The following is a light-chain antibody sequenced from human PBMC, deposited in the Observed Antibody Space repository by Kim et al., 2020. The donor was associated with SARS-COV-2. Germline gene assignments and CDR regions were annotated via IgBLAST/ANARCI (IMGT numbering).Light chain of an antibody. Sequence: SSELTQDSAVFVALGQTVRITCQGDSLRSYYASWYQQKPGQAPLLVIYGRNNRPSGIPDRFSGSSSGNTASLTITGAQAEDEADFYCKSRDSSGNVVFGGGTQLTVL. CDR3: KSRDSSGNVV. CDR2: GRN. V-gene: IGLV3-19*01. CDR1: SLRSYY. J-gene: IGLJ2*01.